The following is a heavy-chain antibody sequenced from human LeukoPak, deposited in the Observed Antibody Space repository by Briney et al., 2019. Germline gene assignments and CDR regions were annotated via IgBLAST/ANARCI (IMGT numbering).Heavy chain of an antibody. Sequence: SETLSLTCTVSGGSISSYYWSWIRQPPGKGLEWIGYIYYSGSTNYNPSLKSRVTISVDTSKNQFSLKLSSVTAADTAVYYCAGDRGGSYHFDYWGQGTLVTVSS. J-gene: IGHJ4*02. CDR3: AGDRGGSYHFDY. D-gene: IGHD1-26*01. V-gene: IGHV4-59*01. CDR2: IYYSGST. CDR1: GGSISSYY.